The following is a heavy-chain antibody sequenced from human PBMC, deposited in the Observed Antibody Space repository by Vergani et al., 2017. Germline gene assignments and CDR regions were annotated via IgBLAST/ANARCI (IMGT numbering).Heavy chain of an antibody. D-gene: IGHD4-11*01. Sequence: QVQLQQWGGGLLKPSETLSLTCVVNGGSFTSYHWTWIRQSPGEGLEWVGDIDHTGGHDYNPSLKSRLTMSVDKSRNPFSLTLNSVTATDTAIYCCARVNTETNGHLYYYYYMDVWGQGTAVTVS. V-gene: IGHV4-34*01. CDR1: GGSFTSYH. J-gene: IGHJ6*03. CDR3: ARVNTETNGHLYYYYYMDV. CDR2: IDHTGGH.